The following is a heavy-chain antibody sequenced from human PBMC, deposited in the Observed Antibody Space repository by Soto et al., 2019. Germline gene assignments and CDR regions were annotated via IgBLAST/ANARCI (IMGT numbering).Heavy chain of an antibody. CDR2: ISGSGGST. J-gene: IGHJ6*02. D-gene: IGHD2-21*01. Sequence: PGGSLRLSCAASGFTFSSYAMSWVRQAPGKGLEWVSAISGSGGSTYYADSVKGRFTISRDNSKNTLYLQMNSLRAEDTAVYYCAKDVVAAQRSYYYGMDVWGQGTTVTVSS. CDR3: AKDVVAAQRSYYYGMDV. V-gene: IGHV3-23*01. CDR1: GFTFSSYA.